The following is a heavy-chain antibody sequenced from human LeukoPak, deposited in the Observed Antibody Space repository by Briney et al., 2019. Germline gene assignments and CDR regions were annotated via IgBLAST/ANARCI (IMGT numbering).Heavy chain of an antibody. J-gene: IGHJ4*02. V-gene: IGHV3-48*02. Sequence: GRSLRLSCAASGFTFSTYGMHWVRQAPGKGLEWVSYITSGSGATYYADSVKGRFTISRDNAKNSLYLQMNSLRDEDTALYYCARTSGSGWYFDCWGQGTLVTVSS. CDR1: GFTFSTYG. CDR3: ARTSGSGWYFDC. D-gene: IGHD6-19*01. CDR2: ITSGSGAT.